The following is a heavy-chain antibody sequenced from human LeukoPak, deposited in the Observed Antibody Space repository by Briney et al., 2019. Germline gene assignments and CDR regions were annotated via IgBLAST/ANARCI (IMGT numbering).Heavy chain of an antibody. V-gene: IGHV3-21*01. D-gene: IGHD2-15*01. CDR2: ISSSRTSI. Sequence: SISSSRTSIYYADSVKGRFTISRDNAKNSLYLQMNSLRAEDTAVYYCASWVVVAATNDAFDIWGQGTMVTVSS. J-gene: IGHJ3*02. CDR3: ASWVVVAATNDAFDI.